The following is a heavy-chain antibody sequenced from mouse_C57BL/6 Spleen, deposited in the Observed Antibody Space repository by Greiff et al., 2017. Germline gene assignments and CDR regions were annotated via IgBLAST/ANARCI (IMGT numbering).Heavy chain of an antibody. D-gene: IGHD1-1*01. CDR1: GYTFTDYN. Sequence: VQLQQSGPELVKPGASVKIPCKASGYTFTDYNMDWVKQSPGKSLEWIGDINPNNGGTIYNQKFKGKATLTVDTSSSTAYMELRSLTSEDTAVYYCARYRGYGSSYCAMDYWGKGTTVTVSS. CDR2: INPNNGGT. J-gene: IGHJ4*01. CDR3: ARYRGYGSSYCAMDY. V-gene: IGHV1-18*01.